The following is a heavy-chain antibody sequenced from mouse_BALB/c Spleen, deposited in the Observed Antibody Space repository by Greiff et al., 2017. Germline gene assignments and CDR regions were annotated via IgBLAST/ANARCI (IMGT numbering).Heavy chain of an antibody. CDR3: ARGRRFPSYYAMDY. Sequence: EVQLQQSGAELVKPGASVKLSCTASGFNIKDTYMHWVKQRPEQGLEWIGRIDPANGNTKYDPKFQGKATITADTSSNTAYLQLSSLTSEDTAVYYCARGRRFPSYYAMDYWGQGTSVTVSS. CDR1: GFNIKDTY. CDR2: IDPANGNT. V-gene: IGHV14-3*02. J-gene: IGHJ4*01.